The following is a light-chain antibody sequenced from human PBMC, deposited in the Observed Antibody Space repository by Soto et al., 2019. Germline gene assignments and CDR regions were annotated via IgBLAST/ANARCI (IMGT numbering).Light chain of an antibody. J-gene: IGLJ1*01. CDR3: CSYAGSSTLYV. CDR2: EVN. CDR1: SSDIGTYNL. V-gene: IGLV2-23*02. Sequence: QSALTQPASVSGCPGQSITISCTGTSSDIGTYNLVSWYQQPPGKAPKLMIYEVNKRPSGVSDRFSGSKSGNTASLTISGLQAEDEADYYCCSYAGSSTLYVFGTGTKLTVL.